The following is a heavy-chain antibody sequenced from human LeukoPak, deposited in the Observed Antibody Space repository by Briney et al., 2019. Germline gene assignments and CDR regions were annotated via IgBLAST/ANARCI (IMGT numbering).Heavy chain of an antibody. CDR1: GGSISSYY. J-gene: IGHJ4*02. CDR3: ARAYYYYDSSGGVGY. V-gene: IGHV4-34*01. Sequence: PSETLSLTCTVSGGSISSYYWSWIRQPPGKGLEWIGEINHSGSTNYNPSLKSRVTISVDTSKNQFSLKLSSVTAADTAVYYCARAYYYYDSSGGVGYWGQGTLVTVSS. CDR2: INHSGST. D-gene: IGHD3-22*01.